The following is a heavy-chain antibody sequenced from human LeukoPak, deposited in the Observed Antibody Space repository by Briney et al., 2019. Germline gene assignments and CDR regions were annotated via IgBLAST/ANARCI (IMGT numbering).Heavy chain of an antibody. CDR3: AREQWPSGSNYYYGMDV. V-gene: IGHV3-21*01. Sequence: SGGSLRLSCAASGFTFSSYGMHWVRQAPGKGLEWVSFISSSSSYIYYADSVKGRFTISRDNAKNSLYLQMNSLRAEDTAVYYCAREQWPSGSNYYYGMDVWGQGTTVTVSS. J-gene: IGHJ6*02. CDR2: ISSSSSYI. CDR1: GFTFSSYG. D-gene: IGHD6-19*01.